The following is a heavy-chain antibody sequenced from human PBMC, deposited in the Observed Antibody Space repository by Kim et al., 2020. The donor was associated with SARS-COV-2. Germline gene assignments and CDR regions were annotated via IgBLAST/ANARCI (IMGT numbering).Heavy chain of an antibody. J-gene: IGHJ6*02. CDR3: ARGGLGLRDYYYGMDV. V-gene: IGHV6-1*01. Sequence: VKSRRTINPDTSKNQFSLQLNSVTPEDTAVYYCARGGLGLRDYYYGMDVWGQGTTVTVSS. D-gene: IGHD3-16*01.